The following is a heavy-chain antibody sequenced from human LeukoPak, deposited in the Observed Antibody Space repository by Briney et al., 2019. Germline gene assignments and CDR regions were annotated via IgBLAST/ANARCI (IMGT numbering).Heavy chain of an antibody. CDR2: ISSSSSYI. CDR3: AREGGRCDSTSCSVLYYGMDV. V-gene: IGHV3-21*01. Sequence: GGSLRLSCVASGFTFSSYSMNWVRQAPGKGLEWVSSISSSSSYIYYADSVKGRFTIPRDNAKNSLYLQMNSLRAEDTAVYYCAREGGRCDSTSCSVLYYGMDVWGKGTTVTVSS. J-gene: IGHJ6*04. CDR1: GFTFSSYS. D-gene: IGHD2-2*01.